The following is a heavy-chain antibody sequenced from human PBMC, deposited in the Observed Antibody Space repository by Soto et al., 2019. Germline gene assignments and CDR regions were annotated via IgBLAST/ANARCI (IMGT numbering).Heavy chain of an antibody. CDR1: GGSISSSSYY. CDR3: AATGYSYGYSYPYYYYGMDV. Sequence: LSLTCTVSGGSISSSSYYWGWIRQPPGKGLEWIGSIYYSGSTYYNPSLKSRVTISVDTSKNQFSLKLSSVTAADTAVYYCAATGYSYGYSYPYYYYGMDVWGQGTTVTVPS. J-gene: IGHJ6*02. CDR2: IYYSGST. D-gene: IGHD5-18*01. V-gene: IGHV4-39*01.